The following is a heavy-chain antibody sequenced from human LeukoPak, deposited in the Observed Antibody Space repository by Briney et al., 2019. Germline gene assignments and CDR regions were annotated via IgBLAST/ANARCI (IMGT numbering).Heavy chain of an antibody. CDR1: GFTFSSYA. CDR2: ISYDGSNK. Sequence: GGSLRLSCAASGFTFSSYAMHWVRQAPGKGLEWVAVISYDGSNKYYADSVKGRFTISRDNSKNTLYLQMNSLRAEDTAVYYCARGGYYDSSGYFDYWGQGTLVTVSS. J-gene: IGHJ4*02. D-gene: IGHD3-22*01. CDR3: ARGGYYDSSGYFDY. V-gene: IGHV3-30-3*01.